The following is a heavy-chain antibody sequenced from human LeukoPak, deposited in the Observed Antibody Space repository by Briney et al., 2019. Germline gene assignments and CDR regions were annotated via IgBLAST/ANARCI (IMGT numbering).Heavy chain of an antibody. V-gene: IGHV1-2*02. CDR3: ARTRYTSGWVTFNY. J-gene: IGHJ4*02. Sequence: ASVKVSCKASGYTFTNYDINWVRQATGQGLEWMGWINPNSGGTNYAQKFQGRVTMTRDTSISTAYMELSSLKSDDTAVYYCARTRYTSGWVTFNYWGQGTLVTVSS. CDR1: GYTFTNYD. CDR2: INPNSGGT. D-gene: IGHD6-19*01.